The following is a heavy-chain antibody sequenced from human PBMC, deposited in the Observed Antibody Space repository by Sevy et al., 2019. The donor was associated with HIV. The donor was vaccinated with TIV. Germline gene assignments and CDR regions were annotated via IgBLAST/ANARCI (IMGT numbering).Heavy chain of an antibody. V-gene: IGHV4-34*01. CDR3: ARAPPYSSSWYKDRWFDP. J-gene: IGHJ5*02. D-gene: IGHD6-13*01. CDR2: INHSGST. CDR1: GGSFSGYY. Sequence: SDTLSLTCAVYGGSFSGYYWSWIRQPPGKGLEWIGEINHSGSTNYNPSLKSRVTISVDTSKNQFSLKLSSVTAADTAVYYCARAPPYSSSWYKDRWFDPWGQGTLVTVSS.